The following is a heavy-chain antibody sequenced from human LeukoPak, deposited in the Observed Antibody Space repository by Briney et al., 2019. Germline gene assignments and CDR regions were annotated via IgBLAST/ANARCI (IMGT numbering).Heavy chain of an antibody. D-gene: IGHD4-17*01. CDR3: ARATTVTLFDY. CDR1: GYTFTSYA. V-gene: IGHV1-3*01. J-gene: IGHJ4*02. Sequence: ASVKVSCKASGYTFTSYAVHWVRQAPGQRLEWMGWINAGNGNTKYSQKFQGRVTITRDTSASTAYMELSSLRSEDTAVYYCARATTVTLFDYWGQGTLVTVSS. CDR2: INAGNGNT.